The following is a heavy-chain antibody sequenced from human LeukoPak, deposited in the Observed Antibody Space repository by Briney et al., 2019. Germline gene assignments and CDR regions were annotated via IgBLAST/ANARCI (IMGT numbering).Heavy chain of an antibody. J-gene: IGHJ3*02. Sequence: PSETLSLTCAVYGGSFSGYYWSWIRQPPGKGLEWIGEINHSGSTNYNPSLKSRVTISVDTSKNQFSLKLSSVTAADTAVYYCARGPRFFEWLLFFPDAFDIWGQGTMVTVSS. D-gene: IGHD3-3*01. CDR2: INHSGST. CDR3: ARGPRFFEWLLFFPDAFDI. CDR1: GGSFSGYY. V-gene: IGHV4-34*01.